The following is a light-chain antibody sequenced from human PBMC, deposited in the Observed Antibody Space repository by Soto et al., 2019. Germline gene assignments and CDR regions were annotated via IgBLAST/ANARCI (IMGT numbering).Light chain of an antibody. J-gene: IGKJ4*01. CDR1: QSISSW. Sequence: DIQMTQSPSTLSASVGDRVSINCRASQSISSWLAWYQQKPGKAPKLLIYDASSLESGVPSRFSGSGSGTEFTLTISSLQPDDFATYYCQQLNNYPLTFGGGTKVDIK. V-gene: IGKV1-5*01. CDR3: QQLNNYPLT. CDR2: DAS.